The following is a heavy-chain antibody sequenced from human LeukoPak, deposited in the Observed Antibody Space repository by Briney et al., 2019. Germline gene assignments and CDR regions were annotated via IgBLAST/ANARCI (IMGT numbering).Heavy chain of an antibody. V-gene: IGHV3-23*01. CDR3: AKDITDSSSWYRGY. J-gene: IGHJ4*02. Sequence: GGSLRLSCAASGFTFSSYAMSWVRQAPGKGLEWVSSIRGSGGSTYYADSVKGRFTISRDNSENTLYLQMRSLRAEDTAVYYCAKDITDSSSWYRGYWGQGTLVTVSS. CDR1: GFTFSSYA. D-gene: IGHD6-13*01. CDR2: IRGSGGST.